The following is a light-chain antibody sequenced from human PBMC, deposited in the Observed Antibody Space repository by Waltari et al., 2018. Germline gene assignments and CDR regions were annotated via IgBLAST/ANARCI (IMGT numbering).Light chain of an antibody. CDR3: QQYGSPPYT. V-gene: IGKV3-20*01. Sequence: EIVLTQSPGTLSLSPGERATLSCWASQSVGSSYLAWFQQKPGQAPRLLSYAVSSRATGIPDRFSGSGSGTDFTLTINRLEPEDSAVYYCQQYGSPPYTFGQGTKLEL. CDR2: AVS. J-gene: IGKJ2*01. CDR1: QSVGSSY.